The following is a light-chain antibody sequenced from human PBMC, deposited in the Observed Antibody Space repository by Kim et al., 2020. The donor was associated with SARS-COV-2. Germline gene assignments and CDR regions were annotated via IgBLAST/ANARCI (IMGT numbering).Light chain of an antibody. V-gene: IGKV3-20*01. CDR2: GTS. CDR3: QQYGRSPT. CDR1: QSVNSNY. J-gene: IGKJ5*01. Sequence: LSPGERATLSCRASQSVNSNYLAWYQQTPGQAPRLLIYGTSGRATGIPDRFSGSGSGTDFTLTITRLEHEDSAVYYCQQYGRSPTFGQGTRLEIK.